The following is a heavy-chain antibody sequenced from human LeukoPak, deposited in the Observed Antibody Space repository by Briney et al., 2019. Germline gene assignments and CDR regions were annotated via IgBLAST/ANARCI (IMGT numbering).Heavy chain of an antibody. J-gene: IGHJ4*02. CDR2: INPDGSSS. CDR3: VRQAVSGDSGIAY. Sequence: GGSLRLSCAASGFAFSNYWMDWVRQAPGKGLEWVSRINPDGSSSNYADSVKGRFTMSRDNAKSMVYLQMDGLRAEDTAVFSCVRQAVSGDSGIAYWGRGVLVTVSS. D-gene: IGHD4-17*01. V-gene: IGHV3-74*01. CDR1: GFAFSNYW.